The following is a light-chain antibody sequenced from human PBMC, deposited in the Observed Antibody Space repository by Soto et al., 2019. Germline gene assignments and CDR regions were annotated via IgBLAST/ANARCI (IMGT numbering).Light chain of an antibody. CDR2: DAF. CDR3: HQYDDWPLT. CDR1: QNVNTR. V-gene: IGKV3-15*01. Sequence: ETVMTQSPATLSLSPGERATLSCRASQNVNTRLAWYQQRPGQAPRLLIYDAFTRATGIPPRFSGSASGTAFTLPISSLQSEDFAVYYCHQYDDWPLTLGGGTKVEIK. J-gene: IGKJ4*01.